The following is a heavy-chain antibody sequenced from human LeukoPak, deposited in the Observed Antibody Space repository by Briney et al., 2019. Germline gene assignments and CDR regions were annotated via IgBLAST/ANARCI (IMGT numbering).Heavy chain of an antibody. D-gene: IGHD2-15*01. CDR3: AKSVSSGPYPASDY. V-gene: IGHV3-30*02. CDR2: IRYDGSNK. CDR1: GFTFSSYG. J-gene: IGHJ4*02. Sequence: PGGSLRLSCAASGFTFSSYGMHWVRQAPGKGLEWVAFIRYDGSNKYYADSVKGRFTISRDNSKNTLYLQMNSLRAEDTAVYYCAKSVSSGPYPASDYWGQGTLVTVSS.